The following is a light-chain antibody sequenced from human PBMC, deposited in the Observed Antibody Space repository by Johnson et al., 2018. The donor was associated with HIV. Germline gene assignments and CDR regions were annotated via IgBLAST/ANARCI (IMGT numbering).Light chain of an antibody. Sequence: QSVLTQPPSVSAAPGQKVTISCSGSSYNIGNNYVSWYQQLPGTAPKLLIYENNKRPSGIPDRFSGSKSGTSATLGITGLQTGDEADYYCGTWDSSLSAGPLYVFGTGTKVTVL. V-gene: IGLV1-51*02. CDR3: GTWDSSLSAGPLYV. CDR2: ENN. J-gene: IGLJ1*01. CDR1: SYNIGNNY.